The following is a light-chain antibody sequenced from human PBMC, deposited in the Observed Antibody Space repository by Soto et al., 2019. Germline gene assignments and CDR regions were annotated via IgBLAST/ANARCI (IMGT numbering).Light chain of an antibody. J-gene: IGLJ2*01. V-gene: IGLV1-40*01. CDR2: GNN. CDR1: SSNIGASYD. CDR3: QSYDSSVSGSGVV. Sequence: QTVVTQPPSVSGAPGQRVTISCTGSSSNIGASYDVHWYQQLPGTAPKLLIFGNNNRPSGVPDRFSGSRSGTSASLAITGLQAEDEADYYCQSYDSSVSGSGVVFGGGTKLTVL.